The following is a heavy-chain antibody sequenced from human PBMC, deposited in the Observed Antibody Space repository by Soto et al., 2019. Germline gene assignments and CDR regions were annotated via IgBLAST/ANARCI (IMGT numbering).Heavy chain of an antibody. CDR1: GFTFSSYA. CDR2: ISYDGSNK. Sequence: QVQLVESGGGVVQPGRSLRLSCAASGFTFSSYAMHWVRQAPGKGLEWLAVISYDGSNKYYADSVKGRFTISRDNSKNTLFLQMNSLRAEDTAVYDCARSGVVPANWGMDVWGQGTTVTVSS. D-gene: IGHD2-2*01. J-gene: IGHJ6*02. V-gene: IGHV3-30-3*01. CDR3: ARSGVVPANWGMDV.